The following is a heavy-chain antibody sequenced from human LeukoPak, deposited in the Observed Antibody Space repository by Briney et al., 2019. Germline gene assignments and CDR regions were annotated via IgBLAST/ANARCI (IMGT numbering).Heavy chain of an antibody. CDR3: ARPVEMAYWLDP. D-gene: IGHD5-24*01. J-gene: IGHJ5*02. V-gene: IGHV4-39*01. CDR2: IYYSGST. CDR1: GGSISSSSYY. Sequence: PSETLSLTCTVSGGSISSSSYYWGWIRQPPGKGLEWIGSIYYSGSTYYNPSLKSRVTISVDTSKNQFSLKLSSATAADTAVYYCARPVEMAYWLDPWGQGTLVTVSS.